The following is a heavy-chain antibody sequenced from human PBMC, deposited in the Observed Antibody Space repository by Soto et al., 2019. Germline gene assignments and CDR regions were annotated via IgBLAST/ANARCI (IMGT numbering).Heavy chain of an antibody. D-gene: IGHD1-1*01. V-gene: IGHV4-34*01. J-gene: IGHJ4*02. CDR3: ARINWNRALGY. CDR2: INHSGST. CDR1: GGSFSGYY. Sequence: QVQLQQWGAGLLKPSETLSLTCAVYGGSFSGYYWSWIPQPPGKGLEWIGEINHSGSTNYNPSLKSRVTISVDTSKNQFSLKLSSVTAADTAVYYCARINWNRALGYWGQGTLVTVSS.